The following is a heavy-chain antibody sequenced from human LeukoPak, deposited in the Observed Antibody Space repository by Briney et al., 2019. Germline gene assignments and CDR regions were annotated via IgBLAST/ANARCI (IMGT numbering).Heavy chain of an antibody. J-gene: IGHJ4*02. Sequence: PSETLSLTCTASGGSISSSSYYWGWIRQPPGKGLEWIGSIYYSGSTHYNPSLKSRLTIFVDTSKNQFSLKVNAVTAADTAVYYCARNGTVTVSGTKFNYFDYWGQGTLVTVSS. CDR3: ARNGTVTVSGTKFNYFDY. CDR2: IYYSGST. D-gene: IGHD4-17*01. V-gene: IGHV4-39*01. CDR1: GGSISSSSYY.